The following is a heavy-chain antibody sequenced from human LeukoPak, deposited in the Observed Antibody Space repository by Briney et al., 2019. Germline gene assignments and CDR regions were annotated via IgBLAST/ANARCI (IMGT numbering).Heavy chain of an antibody. CDR3: TRHETNWNYVETEGYYYYMDV. CDR2: IRSKANSYAT. Sequence: GGSLRLSCAASGFTFSGSAMHWVSQASGKGLEWVGRIRSKANSYATAYAASVKGRFTISRDDSKNTAYLQMNSLKTEDTAVYYCTRHETNWNYVETEGYYYYMDVWGKGTTVTVSS. D-gene: IGHD1-7*01. V-gene: IGHV3-73*01. J-gene: IGHJ6*03. CDR1: GFTFSGSA.